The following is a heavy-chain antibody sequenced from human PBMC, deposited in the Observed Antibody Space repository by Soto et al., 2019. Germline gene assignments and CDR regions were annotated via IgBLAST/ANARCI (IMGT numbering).Heavy chain of an antibody. CDR3: ARDGGLSSCWYGDYFDY. J-gene: IGHJ4*02. D-gene: IGHD6-19*01. Sequence: EVPLVEAGGGLVKPGGSLRLSCAASGFTFSSYSMNWVRQAPGKGLEWVASISSSSSYIYYADSVKGRFTISIDNAKNSLYVQMNRLRAEDTAGYYCARDGGLSSCWYGDYFDYWGQGTLVTVSS. CDR1: GFTFSSYS. CDR2: ISSSSSYI. V-gene: IGHV3-21*01.